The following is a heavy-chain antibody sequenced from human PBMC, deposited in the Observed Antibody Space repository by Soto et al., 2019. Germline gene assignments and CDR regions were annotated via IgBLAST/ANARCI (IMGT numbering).Heavy chain of an antibody. CDR1: RFIFTRYA. CDR2: ISYDGSND. CDR3: ARLGPLGVSASWISNYFDY. D-gene: IGHD5-12*01. Sequence: PGGSLRLSCAASRFIFTRYAMHWVRQAPGKGLEWVAVISYDGSNDHFADSVKGRFTISRDDSKNTLYLQMNSLRVEDTAIYYCARLGPLGVSASWISNYFDYWGRGTLVTVSS. J-gene: IGHJ4*02. V-gene: IGHV3-30-3*01.